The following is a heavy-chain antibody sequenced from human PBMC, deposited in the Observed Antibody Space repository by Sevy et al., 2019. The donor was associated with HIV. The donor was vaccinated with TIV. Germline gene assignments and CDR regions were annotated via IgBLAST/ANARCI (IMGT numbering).Heavy chain of an antibody. Sequence: GGSLRLSCAASGFTFSSYWMSWVRQAPGKGLEWVANIKQDGSEKYYVDSVKGRFTISRDNAKNSLYLQMNSLRAEDTAVYYCARVTGGSSSRNGAFDIWGQWTMVTVSS. V-gene: IGHV3-7*01. CDR1: GFTFSSYW. CDR3: ARVTGGSSSRNGAFDI. D-gene: IGHD6-13*01. J-gene: IGHJ3*02. CDR2: IKQDGSEK.